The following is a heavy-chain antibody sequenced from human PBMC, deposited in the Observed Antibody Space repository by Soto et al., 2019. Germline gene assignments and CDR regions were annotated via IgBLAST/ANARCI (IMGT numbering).Heavy chain of an antibody. CDR2: ISYDGSNK. J-gene: IGHJ4*02. V-gene: IGHV3-30*18. CDR1: GFTFSSYG. Sequence: GGSLRLSCAASGFTFSSYGMHWVRQAPGKGLEWVAVISYDGSNKYYADSVKGRFTISRDNSKNTLYLQMNSLRAEDTAVYYCAKDLAYWGQGTLVTVSS. CDR3: AKDLAY.